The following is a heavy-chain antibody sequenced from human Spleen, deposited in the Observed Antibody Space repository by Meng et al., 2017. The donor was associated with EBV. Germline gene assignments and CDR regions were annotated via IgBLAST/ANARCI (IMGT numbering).Heavy chain of an antibody. Sequence: PGRAPLSRTLHLTCAGSGGPISSSTEWTWVRQHPGKGLEWIGEIYHRWDTNYNPSLKSRVTISVDKSKNQFSLKVRSVTAADTAVYYCARRGVDYYDSRAWGWGQGALVTVSS. CDR1: GGPISSSTE. V-gene: IGHV4-4*02. CDR2: IYHRWDT. D-gene: IGHD3-22*01. CDR3: ARRGVDYYDSRAWG. J-gene: IGHJ4*02.